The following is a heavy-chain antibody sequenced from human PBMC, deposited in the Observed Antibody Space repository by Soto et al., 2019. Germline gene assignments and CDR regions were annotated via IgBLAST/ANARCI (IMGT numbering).Heavy chain of an antibody. CDR3: ARDGAYYYDSSGYYGGFDY. CDR2: IYSGGST. V-gene: IGHV3-53*02. Sequence: EVQLVETGGGLIQPGGSLRLSCAASGFTVSSNYMSWVRQAPGNGLEWGSVIYSGGSTYYADSVKGRFTISRDNSKNTLYLQMNSLRAEDTAVYYCARDGAYYYDSSGYYGGFDYWGQGTLVTVSS. D-gene: IGHD3-22*01. J-gene: IGHJ4*02. CDR1: GFTVSSNY.